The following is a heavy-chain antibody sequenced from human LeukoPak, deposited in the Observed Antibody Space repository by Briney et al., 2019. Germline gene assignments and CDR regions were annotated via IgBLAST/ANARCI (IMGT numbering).Heavy chain of an antibody. D-gene: IGHD5-24*01. CDR3: AKRTMSAFDS. J-gene: IGHJ4*02. V-gene: IGHV3-23*01. CDR1: GFTFRTYA. Sequence: GGSLRLSCTASGFTFRTYAMDWVRQAPGKGLEWLSGISGSGNGTYYADSVKGRFIISRDNSKNMVYLQMNSLTVEDTATYYCAKRTMSAFDSWGQGTLLIVSS. CDR2: ISGSGNGT.